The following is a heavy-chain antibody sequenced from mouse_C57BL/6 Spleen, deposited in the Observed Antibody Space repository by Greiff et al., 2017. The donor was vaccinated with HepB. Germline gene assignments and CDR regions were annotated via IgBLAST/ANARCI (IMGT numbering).Heavy chain of an antibody. CDR1: GYTFTDYE. Sequence: VQLQLSGAELVRPGASVTLSCKASGYTFTDYEMHWVKQTPVHGLEWIGAIDPETGGTAYNQKFKGKAILTADKSSSTAYMELRSLTSEDSAVYYCTRGNDPSYFDYWGQGTTLTVSS. D-gene: IGHD2-12*01. V-gene: IGHV1-15*01. J-gene: IGHJ2*01. CDR2: IDPETGGT. CDR3: TRGNDPSYFDY.